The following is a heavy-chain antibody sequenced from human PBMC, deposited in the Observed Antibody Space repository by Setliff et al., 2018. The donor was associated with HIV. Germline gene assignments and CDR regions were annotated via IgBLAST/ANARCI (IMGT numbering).Heavy chain of an antibody. D-gene: IGHD3-9*01. J-gene: IGHJ6*03. CDR1: GYSFTNYW. V-gene: IGHV5-51*01. Sequence: PGESLKISCKGSGYSFTNYWIAWVRQMPGRGLEWMGIIYPGDSETRYSPSFEGQVTISADRSINTVYLQWSSLRASDTAIYYCTRHPLRPGIAGYFYFVDVWGTGTTVTVSS. CDR3: TRHPLRPGIAGYFYFVDV. CDR2: IYPGDSET.